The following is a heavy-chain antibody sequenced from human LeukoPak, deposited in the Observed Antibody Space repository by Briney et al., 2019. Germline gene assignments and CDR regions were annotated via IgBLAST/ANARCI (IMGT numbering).Heavy chain of an antibody. CDR1: GGSISSYY. D-gene: IGHD6-19*01. Sequence: SETLSLTCTVSGGSISSYYWSWIRQPPGKGLEWIGNIYYSGSTNYNPSLTSRVTISVDTSKHQSSLKLGSVTAADTAVYYCARGSSVAGSRWYFDYWGQGTLVTVSS. CDR3: ARGSSVAGSRWYFDY. CDR2: IYYSGST. V-gene: IGHV4-59*01. J-gene: IGHJ4*02.